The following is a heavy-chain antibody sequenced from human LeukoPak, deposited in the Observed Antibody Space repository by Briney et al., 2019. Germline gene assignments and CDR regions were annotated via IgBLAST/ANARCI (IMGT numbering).Heavy chain of an antibody. V-gene: IGHV3-48*02. Sequence: GGSLRLSCAASGFTFSSAMTWVRQAPGKGLEWVSHISRSSSTIYYADSVKGRFTISRDNAKNSLYLQMNSLRDEDTAVYYCARMEGTVNWFDPWGQGTLVTVSS. CDR1: GFTFSSA. CDR2: ISRSSSTI. CDR3: ARMEGTVNWFDP. D-gene: IGHD1-7*01. J-gene: IGHJ5*02.